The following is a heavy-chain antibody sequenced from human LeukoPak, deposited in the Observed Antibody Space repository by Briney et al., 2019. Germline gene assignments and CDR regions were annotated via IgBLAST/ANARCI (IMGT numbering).Heavy chain of an antibody. J-gene: IGHJ4*02. D-gene: IGHD6-13*01. CDR3: ARESSAAAGDY. Sequence: SETLSLTCTVSGGSISRGSYYWSWIRQPAGTGLEWIGRIYTSGSTNYNPSLKSRVTMSLDTSKNQVSLNLRSVTAADTAVYYCARESSAAAGDYWGQGTLVTVSS. CDR2: IYTSGST. CDR1: GGSISRGSYY. V-gene: IGHV4-61*02.